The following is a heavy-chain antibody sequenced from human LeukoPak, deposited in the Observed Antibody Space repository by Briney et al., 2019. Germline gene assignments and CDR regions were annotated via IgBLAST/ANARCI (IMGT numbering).Heavy chain of an antibody. D-gene: IGHD5-18*01. J-gene: IGHJ4*02. Sequence: SETLSLTCTVSGGSISSGGYYWSWIRQHPGKGLEWIGYIYYSGSTYYNPSLKSRVTISVDTSKNQFSLKLSSVTAADTAVYYCARELGGIQLWSLFDYWGQGTLVTVSS. CDR3: ARELGGIQLWSLFDY. CDR1: GGSISSGGYY. CDR2: IYYSGST. V-gene: IGHV4-31*03.